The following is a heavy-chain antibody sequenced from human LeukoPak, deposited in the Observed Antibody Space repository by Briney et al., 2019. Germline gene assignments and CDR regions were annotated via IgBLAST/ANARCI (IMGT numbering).Heavy chain of an antibody. CDR2: ISYDGSSK. D-gene: IGHD1-1*01. Sequence: GRSLRLSCAASGFTFSSYAMHWVRQAPGKGLEWVAVISYDGSSKYYADSAKGRFTISRDNSKNTLYLQMNSLRAEDTAVYYCARGGFTGTKPFDYWGQGTLVTVSS. J-gene: IGHJ4*02. V-gene: IGHV3-30*04. CDR1: GFTFSSYA. CDR3: ARGGFTGTKPFDY.